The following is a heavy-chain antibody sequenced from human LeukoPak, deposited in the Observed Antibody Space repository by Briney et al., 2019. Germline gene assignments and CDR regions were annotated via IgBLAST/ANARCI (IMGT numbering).Heavy chain of an antibody. CDR1: GHPINSAYY. D-gene: IGHD3-10*01. CDR3: ARQFDSYFYYYLDV. Sequence: SETLSLTCAVSGHPINSAYYWVWIRQPPGKGLEWIGSLYHPDSTYYNPSLESRVTMWVDTSRNQFSLKLSFVTAADTAVYYCARQFDSYFYYYLDVWGTGTTVTVSS. V-gene: IGHV4-38-2*01. J-gene: IGHJ6*03. CDR2: LYHPDST.